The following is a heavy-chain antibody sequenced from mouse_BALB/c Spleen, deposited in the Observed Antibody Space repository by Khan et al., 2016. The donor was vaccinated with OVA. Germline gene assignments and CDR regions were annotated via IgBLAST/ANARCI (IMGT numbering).Heavy chain of an antibody. CDR1: GFSLTSYG. J-gene: IGHJ1*01. D-gene: IGHD2-14*01. V-gene: IGHV2-5*01. CDR3: AIGYGYCVWYFDV. CDR2: IWRSGST. Sequence: QVQLQQPGPGLVQPSQSLSITCTVSGFSLTSYGVDWVRQSPRKGLEWLGVIWRSGSTDYNAAFMSRLSITKDNSKSQVFFKMNTLQPDDIAIYYGAIGYGYCVWYFDVWGAGTKVTVSA.